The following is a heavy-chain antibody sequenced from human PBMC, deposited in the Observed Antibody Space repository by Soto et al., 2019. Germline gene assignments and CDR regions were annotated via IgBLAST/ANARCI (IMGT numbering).Heavy chain of an antibody. J-gene: IGHJ4*02. D-gene: IGHD3-22*01. CDR2: ISGSGRST. Sequence: GGSLRLSCAASGFTFSSYAMSWVRQAPGKGLEWVAVISGSGRSTYYADSVKGRFTISRDDSNNTLFLQMNTLRADDTAIYYCAKSQFTTAASRQPHFDHWGQGALVTVYS. CDR3: AKSQFTTAASRQPHFDH. V-gene: IGHV3-23*01. CDR1: GFTFSSYA.